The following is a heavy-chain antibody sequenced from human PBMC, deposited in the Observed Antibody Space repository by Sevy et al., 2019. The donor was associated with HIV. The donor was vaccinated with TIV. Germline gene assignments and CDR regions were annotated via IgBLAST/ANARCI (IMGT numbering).Heavy chain of an antibody. Sequence: GGSLRLSCAASGFTFSSYWMSWVRQAPGKRLEWVANIKQDGSEKYYVDSVKGRFTISRDNAKNSLYLQMNSLRAEDTAVYYCARYYGSGSYYNPLVKYFDYWGQGTLVTVSS. CDR3: ARYYGSGSYYNPLVKYFDY. D-gene: IGHD3-10*01. V-gene: IGHV3-7*03. CDR2: IKQDGSEK. CDR1: GFTFSSYW. J-gene: IGHJ4*02.